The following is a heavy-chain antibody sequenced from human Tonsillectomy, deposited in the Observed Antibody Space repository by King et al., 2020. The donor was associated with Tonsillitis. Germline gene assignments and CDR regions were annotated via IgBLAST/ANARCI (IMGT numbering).Heavy chain of an antibody. J-gene: IGHJ4*02. CDR1: GFTVSSNY. CDR3: ARDLLVWGSYIN. V-gene: IGHV3-66*01. CDR2: IYSGGST. D-gene: IGHD3-16*01. Sequence: VQLVESGEGLVQPGGSLRLSCAASGFTVSSNYMSWVRQAPGTGLEWVSVIYSGGSTYYADSVKGRFTISRDNSKNTLYLQMNSLRAEDTAVYYCARDLLVWGSYINWGQGTLVTVSS.